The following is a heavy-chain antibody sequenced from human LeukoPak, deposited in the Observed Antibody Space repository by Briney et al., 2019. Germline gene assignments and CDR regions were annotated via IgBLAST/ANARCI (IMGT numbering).Heavy chain of an antibody. J-gene: IGHJ6*03. CDR2: ISSTGGTT. Sequence: GGSLRLPCAASGITFSSYGMSWVRQAPGKGLEWVSSISSTGGTTYYADSVKGRFTISTDNSKNTLYLQMNSLRAEDTAIYYCAKNGDRGAYCTGGTCYPYFYYYMDVWGKGTTVTI. CDR1: GITFSSYG. CDR3: AKNGDRGAYCTGGTCYPYFYYYMDV. V-gene: IGHV3-23*01. D-gene: IGHD2-15*01.